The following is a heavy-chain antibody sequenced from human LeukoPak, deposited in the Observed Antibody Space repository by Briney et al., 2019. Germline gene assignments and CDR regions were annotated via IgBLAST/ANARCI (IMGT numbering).Heavy chain of an antibody. CDR2: INWNGGST. CDR1: GFTFNNYG. J-gene: IGHJ4*02. Sequence: GGSLRLSCAASGFTFNNYGMSWVHQAPGKGLEWVSGINWNGGSTAYADSVKGRFTISRDNAKNSLYLQMSSLRAEDTALYYCARESGGSYYGTSDYWGQGTLVTVSS. CDR3: ARESGGSYYGTSDY. V-gene: IGHV3-20*04. D-gene: IGHD1-26*01.